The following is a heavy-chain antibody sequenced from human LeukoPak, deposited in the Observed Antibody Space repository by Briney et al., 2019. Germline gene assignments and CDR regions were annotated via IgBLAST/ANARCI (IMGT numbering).Heavy chain of an antibody. Sequence: ASVKVSCKAFGYTFTSNYMHWVRQAPGQGPEWMGVISPSGGSTTYAQKFQGRVTLTRDMSTSTDYLELSSLRSEDTAVYYCARDDYWGQGTLVTVSS. V-gene: IGHV1-46*01. J-gene: IGHJ4*02. CDR1: GYTFTSNY. CDR3: ARDDY. CDR2: ISPSGGST.